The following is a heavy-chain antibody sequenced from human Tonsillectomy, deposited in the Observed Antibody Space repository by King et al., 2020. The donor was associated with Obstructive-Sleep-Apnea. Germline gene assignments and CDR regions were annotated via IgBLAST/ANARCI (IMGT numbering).Heavy chain of an antibody. Sequence: PLQESGPGLVKPSGTLSLTCAVSGGSVTTWNWWSWVRQPPGKGLEWIGEIYHDGSTNYNPSLKSRVTMSMDKSQNHFSLDLSSVTAADTGVYYCAREMTTKFDYWGQGTLVTVSS. CDR2: IYHDGST. CDR3: AREMTTKFDY. V-gene: IGHV4-4*02. CDR1: GGSVTTWNW. D-gene: IGHD4-17*01. J-gene: IGHJ4*02.